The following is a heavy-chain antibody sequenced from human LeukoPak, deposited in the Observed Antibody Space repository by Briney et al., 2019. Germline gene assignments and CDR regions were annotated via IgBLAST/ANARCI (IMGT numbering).Heavy chain of an antibody. CDR2: INSKTGNP. Sequence: ASVKVSCKASGCTFSNYAMNWVRQAPGQGLEWMGWINSKTGNPTYAQAFKGRFVFSFDTSVSTAYLQISSLKAEDTAVYYCASGLTGWSTDPLDYWGQGTLLTVSS. V-gene: IGHV7-4-1*02. D-gene: IGHD6-19*01. CDR1: GCTFSNYA. J-gene: IGHJ4*02. CDR3: ASGLTGWSTDPLDY.